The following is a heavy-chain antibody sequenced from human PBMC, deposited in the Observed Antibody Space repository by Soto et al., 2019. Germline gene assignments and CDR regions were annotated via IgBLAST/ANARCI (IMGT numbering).Heavy chain of an antibody. D-gene: IGHD4-17*01. Sequence: QVHLQESGPGLVKPSQTLSLTCTVSGGSISSSGYYWSWIRQHSGKGLEWIGYIHYSGSTYYKPSLKSRVTMSVDTSKNQFSLKLSSVTAADTAVYYCARGTVTYPSRGGFDPWGQGTLVTVSS. CDR1: GGSISSSGYY. CDR2: IHYSGST. CDR3: ARGTVTYPSRGGFDP. J-gene: IGHJ5*02. V-gene: IGHV4-31*03.